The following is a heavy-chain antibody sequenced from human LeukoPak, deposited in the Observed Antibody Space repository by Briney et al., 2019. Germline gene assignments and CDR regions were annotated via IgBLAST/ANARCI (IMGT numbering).Heavy chain of an antibody. J-gene: IGHJ4*02. CDR3: AKDHYWSIDY. CDR1: GFTFSSYA. CDR2: INQDGSQT. V-gene: IGHV3-7*01. D-gene: IGHD3-3*01. Sequence: GGSLRLSCAASGFTFSSYAMHWVRQAPGKGLEWVGNINQDGSQTYYVDSVRGRFTISRDNARNSLYLQMSSLRAEDTGVYYCAKDHYWSIDYWGRGTLVTVSS.